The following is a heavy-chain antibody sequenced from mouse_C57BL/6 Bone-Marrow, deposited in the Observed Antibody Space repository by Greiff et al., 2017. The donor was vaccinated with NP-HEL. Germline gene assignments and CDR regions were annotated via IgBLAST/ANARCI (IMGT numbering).Heavy chain of an antibody. Sequence: VQLKQPGAELVKPGASVKLSCKASGYTFTSYWMHWVKQRPGQGLEWIGMIHPNSGSTNYNEKFKSKATLTVDKSSSTAYMQLSSLTSEDSAVYYCASQIYYYGSSYWYFDVWGTGTTVTVSS. CDR2: IHPNSGST. D-gene: IGHD1-1*01. J-gene: IGHJ1*03. CDR3: ASQIYYYGSSYWYFDV. V-gene: IGHV1-64*01. CDR1: GYTFTSYW.